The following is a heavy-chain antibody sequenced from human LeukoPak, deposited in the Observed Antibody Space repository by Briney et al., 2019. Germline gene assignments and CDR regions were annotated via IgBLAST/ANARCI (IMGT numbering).Heavy chain of an antibody. CDR3: ARLSCGDYYDSSGSCAGEGSMDV. CDR2: IIPIVNKA. D-gene: IGHD3-22*01. J-gene: IGHJ6*02. CDR1: GGTLSTHG. V-gene: IGHV1-69*04. Sequence: SVKVSCKASGGTLSTHGISWVRQAPGQGLEWMGTIIPIVNKANYAQRFQGRVTITADKSTNTLYVELRSLRPEDTAVYYCARLSCGDYYDSSGSCAGEGSMDVWGQGTTVTVSS.